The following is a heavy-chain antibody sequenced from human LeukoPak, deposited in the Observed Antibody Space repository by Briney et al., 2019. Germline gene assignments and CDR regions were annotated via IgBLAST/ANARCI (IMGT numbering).Heavy chain of an antibody. J-gene: IGHJ5*02. D-gene: IGHD5-18*01. V-gene: IGHV4-59*01. CDR1: GASISSDY. CDR2: IYYTGGT. Sequence: SETLSLTCTVSGASISSDYWSWIRQSPGKGLEWIGFIYYTGGTDYNPSLKSRVTISRDTSKNQFSLNLSSVTAADTAVYYCVKGLYNYGNYFDPWGQGALVTVSA. CDR3: VKGLYNYGNYFDP.